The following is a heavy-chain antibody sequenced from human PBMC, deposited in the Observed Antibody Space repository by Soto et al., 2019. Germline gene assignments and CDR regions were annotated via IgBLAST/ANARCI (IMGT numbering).Heavy chain of an antibody. CDR1: GGTFSSYA. Sequence: VASVKVSCKASGGTFSSYAISWVRQAPGQGLEWMGGIIPIFGTANYAQKFQGRVTITADESTSTAYMELSSLRSEDTAVYYCARGPNVGAAAGYFDYWGQGTLVTVSS. CDR3: ARGPNVGAAAGYFDY. V-gene: IGHV1-69*13. D-gene: IGHD6-13*01. CDR2: IIPIFGTA. J-gene: IGHJ4*02.